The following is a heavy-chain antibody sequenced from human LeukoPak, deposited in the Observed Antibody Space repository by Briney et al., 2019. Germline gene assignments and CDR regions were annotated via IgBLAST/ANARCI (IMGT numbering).Heavy chain of an antibody. CDR2: IYYSGST. V-gene: IGHV4-39*07. CDR1: GGSISSSSHS. Sequence: SETLSLTCSVSGGSISSSSHSWGWIRQSPGKGLEWIGSIYYSGSTFYNPSLKSRVTISVDRSKNQFSLKLSSVTAADTAVYYCARWAAAPALTGGYYYYYMDVWGKGTTVTISS. D-gene: IGHD6-13*01. J-gene: IGHJ6*03. CDR3: ARWAAAPALTGGYYYYYMDV.